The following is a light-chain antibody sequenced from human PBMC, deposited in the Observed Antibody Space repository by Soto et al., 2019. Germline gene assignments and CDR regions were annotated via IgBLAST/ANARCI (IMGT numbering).Light chain of an antibody. CDR1: QSVSSSY. V-gene: IGKV3-20*01. Sequence: EIVLTQSPGTLSLSPGERATLSCRASQSVSSSYLVWHQQKPGQAPRLLIYAASSRATGIPDRFSGSGSGTDFTLTISRLEPEDFAVYYCQQYGSSPWTFGQGTKVDIK. CDR2: AAS. CDR3: QQYGSSPWT. J-gene: IGKJ1*01.